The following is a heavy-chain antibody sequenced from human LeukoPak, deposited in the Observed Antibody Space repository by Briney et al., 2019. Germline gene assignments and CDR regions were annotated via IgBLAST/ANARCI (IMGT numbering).Heavy chain of an antibody. CDR2: ISYDGRNK. D-gene: IGHD3-3*01. J-gene: IGHJ4*02. Sequence: GGSLRLSCAASGFTFNNYGMHWVRQAPGKGLEWVAVISYDGRNKHYPDSVKGRFTISRDNAKNTLYLQMNSLRAEDTGVYYCAKDHYWSIDYWGRGTLVTVSS. V-gene: IGHV3-30*18. CDR1: GFTFNNYG. CDR3: AKDHYWSIDY.